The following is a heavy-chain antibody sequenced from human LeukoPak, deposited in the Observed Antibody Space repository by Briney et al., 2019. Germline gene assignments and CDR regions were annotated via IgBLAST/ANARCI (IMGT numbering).Heavy chain of an antibody. V-gene: IGHV4-39*07. CDR1: GGSISSSSYY. CDR3: ARDYYDSSGYYYFDY. Sequence: SETLSLTCTVSGGSISSSSYYWGWIRQPPGKGLEWIGSIYYSGSTYYNPSLKSRVTISVDTSKNQFSLKLSSVTAEDTAVYYCARDYYDSSGYYYFDYWGQGTLVTVSS. J-gene: IGHJ4*02. CDR2: IYYSGST. D-gene: IGHD3-22*01.